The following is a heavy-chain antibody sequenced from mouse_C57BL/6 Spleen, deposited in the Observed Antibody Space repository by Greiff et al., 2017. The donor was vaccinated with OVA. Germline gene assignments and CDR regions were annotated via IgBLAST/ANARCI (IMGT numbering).Heavy chain of an antibody. D-gene: IGHD1-1*01. CDR2: INPNNGGT. J-gene: IGHJ3*01. V-gene: IGHV1-26*01. CDR3: ARAYYYGSSYLSWFAY. CDR1: GYTFTDYY. Sequence: VQLKESGPELVKPGASVKISCKASGYTFTDYYMNWVKQSHGKSLEWIGDINPNNGGTSYNQKFKGKATLTVDKSSSTAYMELRSLTSEDSAVYYCARAYYYGSSYLSWFAYWGQGTLVTVSA.